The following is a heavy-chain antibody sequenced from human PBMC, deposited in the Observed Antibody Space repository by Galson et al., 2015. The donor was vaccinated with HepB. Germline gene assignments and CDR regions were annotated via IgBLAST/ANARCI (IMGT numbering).Heavy chain of an antibody. Sequence: SVKVSCKASGYTFTGYYMHWVRQAPGQGLEWMGWINPNSGGTNYAQKFQGRVTMTRDTSISTAYMELSRLRSDDTAVYYCARDIGWYSSSWYDYWGQGTLVTVSS. J-gene: IGHJ4*02. CDR1: GYTFTGYY. CDR3: ARDIGWYSSSWYDY. D-gene: IGHD6-13*01. V-gene: IGHV1-2*02. CDR2: INPNSGGT.